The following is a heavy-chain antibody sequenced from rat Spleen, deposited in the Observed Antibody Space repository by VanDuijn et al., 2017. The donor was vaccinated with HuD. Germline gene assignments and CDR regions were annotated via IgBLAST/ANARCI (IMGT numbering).Heavy chain of an antibody. CDR3: TRGYYFDY. J-gene: IGHJ2*01. CDR2: ISYDGSTP. CDR1: GFTFSNYD. Sequence: EVQVVESGGGIVQPGRSMKLSCAASGFTFSNYDMVWVRQAPTKGLKWVASISYDGSTPYYRDSVKGRFTISRDNAKSTLYLQTDSLRSEDTATYYCTRGYYFDYWGQGVMVTVSS. V-gene: IGHV5-7*01.